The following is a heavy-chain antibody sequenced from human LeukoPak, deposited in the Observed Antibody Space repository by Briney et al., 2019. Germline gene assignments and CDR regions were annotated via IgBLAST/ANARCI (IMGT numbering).Heavy chain of an antibody. V-gene: IGHV4-34*01. D-gene: IGHD3-3*01. CDR1: GGSFSGCY. J-gene: IGHJ4*02. CDR3: AVRTRFLEWSVDY. Sequence: SETLSLTCAVYGGSFSGCYWSWIRQPPGKGLEWIGEINHSGSTNYNPSLKSRVTISVDTSKNQFSLKLSSVTAADTAVYYCAVRTRFLEWSVDYWGQGTLVTVSS. CDR2: INHSGST.